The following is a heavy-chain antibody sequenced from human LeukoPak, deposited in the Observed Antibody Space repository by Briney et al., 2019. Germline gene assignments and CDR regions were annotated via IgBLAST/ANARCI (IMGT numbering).Heavy chain of an antibody. J-gene: IGHJ4*02. CDR2: IYYSGST. CDR1: GGSISSYY. D-gene: IGHD3-10*01. Sequence: SETLSLTCTVSGGSISSYYWAWIRQSPGKGLEWIGSIYYSGSTYYNSSFKSRVTISIDTSRNQFSLDLTYVTAADTALYYCTRDGGVPWFGEPVDYWGQGTLVTVSS. V-gene: IGHV4-39*02. CDR3: TRDGGVPWFGEPVDY.